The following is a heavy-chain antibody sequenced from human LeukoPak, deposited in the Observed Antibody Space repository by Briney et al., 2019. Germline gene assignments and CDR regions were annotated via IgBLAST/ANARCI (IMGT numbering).Heavy chain of an antibody. J-gene: IGHJ4*02. CDR1: GFTFSNYA. Sequence: PGGSLRLSCAASGFTFSNYAMSWVRQAPGKGLEWVSSVSSSGGSTYYADSVKGRFTISRDNSRNTVYLQMNSLRAEDTAIYYYASHKGTFYDSSGNYWGQGTLVTVSS. V-gene: IGHV3-23*01. D-gene: IGHD3-22*01. CDR3: ASHKGTFYDSSGNY. CDR2: VSSSGGST.